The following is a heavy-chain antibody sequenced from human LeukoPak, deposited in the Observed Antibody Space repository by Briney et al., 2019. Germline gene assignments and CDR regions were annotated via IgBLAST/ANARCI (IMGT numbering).Heavy chain of an antibody. V-gene: IGHV3-66*01. CDR1: GLTVGFKC. J-gene: IGHJ4*02. CDR2: IYSGGSS. Sequence: GGSLRLSCAASGLTVGFKCMSRVRQAPGKGLGWVSIIYSGGSSYYADSVKGRFTVSRDTSKNTLYLQMNSLRAEDTAVYYCATRPDGNDVPYFDYWGQGTLVTVSS. D-gene: IGHD5-12*01. CDR3: ATRPDGNDVPYFDY.